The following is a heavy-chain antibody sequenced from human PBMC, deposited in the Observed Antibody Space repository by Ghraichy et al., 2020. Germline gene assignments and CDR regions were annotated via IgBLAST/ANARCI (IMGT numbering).Heavy chain of an antibody. J-gene: IGHJ4*02. CDR2: ISGSGGST. CDR1: GFTFSSYA. D-gene: IGHD2-15*01. V-gene: IGHV3-23*01. Sequence: LSLTCAASGFTFSSYAMSWVRQAPGKGLEWVSAISGSGGSTYYADSVKGRFTISRDNSKNTLYLQMNSLRAEDTAVYYCAKSQVAATPYFDYWGQGTLVTVSS. CDR3: AKSQVAATPYFDY.